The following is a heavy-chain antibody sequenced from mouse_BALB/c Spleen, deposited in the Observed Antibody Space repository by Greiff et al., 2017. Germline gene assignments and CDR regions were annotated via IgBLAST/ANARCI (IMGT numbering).Heavy chain of an antibody. Sequence: DVKLVESGAELVKPGASVKLSCTASGFNIKDTYMHWVKQRPEQGLEWIGRIDPANGNTKYDPKFQGKATITADTSSNTAYLQLSSLTSEDTAVYYCASNGYGNYYAMDYWGQGTSVTVSS. V-gene: IGHV14-3*02. D-gene: IGHD2-2*01. CDR2: IDPANGNT. CDR3: ASNGYGNYYAMDY. CDR1: GFNIKDTY. J-gene: IGHJ4*01.